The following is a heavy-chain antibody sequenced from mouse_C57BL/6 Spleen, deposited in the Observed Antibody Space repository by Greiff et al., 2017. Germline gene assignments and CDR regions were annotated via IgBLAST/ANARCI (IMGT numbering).Heavy chain of an antibody. CDR1: GYTFTSYD. Sequence: VQLQQSGPELVKPGASVKLSCKASGYTFTSYDINWVKQRPGQGLEWIGWIYPRDGSPKYNAKFKGKATLTVDTSSSTAYMEVHSLTSEDSAVYFCARVWSYAMDYWGQGTSVTGSS. CDR2: IYPRDGSP. CDR3: ARVWSYAMDY. V-gene: IGHV1-85*01. J-gene: IGHJ4*01.